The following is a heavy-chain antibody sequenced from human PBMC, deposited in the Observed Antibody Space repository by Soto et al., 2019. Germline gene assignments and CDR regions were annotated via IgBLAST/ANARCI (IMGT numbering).Heavy chain of an antibody. Sequence: QVQLVQSGAEVKKPGASVKVSCKASGYTFSNYGITWVRQAPGQGLEGMGWVNIYEGSTNYAQKFQGRVTMTTDTSTSTVYLELRSLRSDDTAIYYCARERGAYSYGDCWGQGPLVTVSS. CDR2: VNIYEGST. J-gene: IGHJ4*02. CDR3: ARERGAYSYGDC. D-gene: IGHD5-18*01. CDR1: GYTFSNYG. V-gene: IGHV1-18*01.